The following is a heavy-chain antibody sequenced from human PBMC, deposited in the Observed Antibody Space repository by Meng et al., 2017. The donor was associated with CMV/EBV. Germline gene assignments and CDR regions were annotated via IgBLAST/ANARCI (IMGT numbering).Heavy chain of an antibody. V-gene: IGHV5-51*01. CDR3: ARGLIAARRGLFDY. D-gene: IGHD6-6*01. J-gene: IGHJ4*02. CDR2: IYPGDSDT. Sequence: GGSLRLSCKGSGYSFTSYWIGWVRQMPGKGLEWMGIIYPGDSDTRYSPSFQGQVTISADKSISTAFLQWSSLKASDTAMYYCARGLIAARRGLFDYWGRGTLVTVSS. CDR1: GYSFTSYW.